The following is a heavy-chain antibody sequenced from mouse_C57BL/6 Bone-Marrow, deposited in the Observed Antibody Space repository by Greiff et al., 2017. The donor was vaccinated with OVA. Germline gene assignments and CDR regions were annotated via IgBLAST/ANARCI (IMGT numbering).Heavy chain of an antibody. CDR2: ISGGGGNT. CDR3: ARLKSFPAYVDV. Sequence: EVQRVESGGGLVKPGGSLKLSCAASGFTFSSYTMSWVRQTPEKRLEWVATISGGGGNTYYPDSVKGRFTISRDNAKNPLYLQMSSLRSEDTALYYCARLKSFPAYVDVWGTGTTVTVSS. V-gene: IGHV5-9*01. CDR1: GFTFSSYT. J-gene: IGHJ1*03.